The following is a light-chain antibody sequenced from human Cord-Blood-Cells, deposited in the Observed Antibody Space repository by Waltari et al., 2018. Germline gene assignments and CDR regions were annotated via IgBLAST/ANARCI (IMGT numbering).Light chain of an antibody. CDR2: EGS. J-gene: IGLJ2*01. Sequence: QSALTQPASVSGSPGQSITISCTGTSSDVGSYTLVSWYQQHPGKAPNLMLYEGSKRPSGVSNRFSGSKSGNTASLTSSGLQAEDEADYYCCSYAGSSTFVFGGGTKLTVL. CDR1: SSDVGSYTL. V-gene: IGLV2-23*03. CDR3: CSYAGSSTFV.